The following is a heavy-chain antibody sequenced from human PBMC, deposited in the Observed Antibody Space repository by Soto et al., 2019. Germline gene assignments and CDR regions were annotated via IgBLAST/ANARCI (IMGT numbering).Heavy chain of an antibody. CDR2: VNGNGGTT. CDR1: GFTFSAYD. J-gene: IGHJ4*02. Sequence: EVQLLESGGGLVQPGGSLRLSCAASGFTFSAYDMNWVRQAPGKGLEWVSVVNGNGGTTYYAGSVKGRFTISRDDSKNTLYLQMNSLRAEDTAVYYCRAYTYGQGVDYWGQGTLVTVSS. CDR3: RAYTYGQGVDY. D-gene: IGHD4-17*01. V-gene: IGHV3-23*01.